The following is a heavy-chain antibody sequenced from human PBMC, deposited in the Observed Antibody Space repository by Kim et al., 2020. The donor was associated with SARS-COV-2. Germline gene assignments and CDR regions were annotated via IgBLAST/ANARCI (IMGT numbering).Heavy chain of an antibody. V-gene: IGHV1-3*04. Sequence: ASVNVSCKASGYTFTSYSMHWVRQAPGQRLEWMVWINTGNGNTKYSQKFQGRVTITRDTSASTAYMELSSLRSEDTALYYCATIPSPRSPIDYWGQGTLV. CDR2: INTGNGNT. CDR1: GYTFTSYS. CDR3: ATIPSPRSPIDY. J-gene: IGHJ4*02. D-gene: IGHD2-2*02.